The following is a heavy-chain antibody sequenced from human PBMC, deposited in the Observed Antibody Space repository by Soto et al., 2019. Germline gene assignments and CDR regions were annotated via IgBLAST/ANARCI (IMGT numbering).Heavy chain of an antibody. D-gene: IGHD1-26*01. J-gene: IGHJ6*02. V-gene: IGHV4-34*01. CDR3: ARDYNDGSYPYYYYGMDV. CDR1: GVSFSGYY. Sequence: SDTLSLTCAVYGVSFSGYYWSWIRQPPGKGLEWIGEINHSGSTNYNPSLKSRVTISVDTSKNQFSLKLSSVTAEDTAVYYCARDYNDGSYPYYYYGMDVWGQGTTVTVSS. CDR2: INHSGST.